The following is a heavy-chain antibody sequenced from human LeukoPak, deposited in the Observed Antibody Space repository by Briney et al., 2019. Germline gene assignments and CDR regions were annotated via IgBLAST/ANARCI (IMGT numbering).Heavy chain of an antibody. CDR1: GDSISPYY. J-gene: IGHJ4*02. Sequence: SETLSLTCTVSGDSISPYYWSWIRQPPGKGLGWIAYIYYLGSTNYNPSLKSRVTISVDTSKNQFSLKLNSVTAADTAVYFCARVGNEYSSSWYVGTFDYWGQGTLVTVSS. CDR2: IYYLGST. V-gene: IGHV4-59*01. CDR3: ARVGNEYSSSWYVGTFDY. D-gene: IGHD6-6*01.